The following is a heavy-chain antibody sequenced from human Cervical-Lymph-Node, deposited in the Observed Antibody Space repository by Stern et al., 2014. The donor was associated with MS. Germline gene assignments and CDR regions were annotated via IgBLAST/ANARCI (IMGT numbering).Heavy chain of an antibody. CDR3: VKDGESAAASMKYYYYGMDV. D-gene: IGHD6-13*01. CDR2: ISVAGGST. Sequence: VQLVESGGGLAQPGGSLRLSCAASGFTFRSYFMTWVRQAPGKGLEWVSGISVAGGSTYYADSVKGRFTISRDNSKNTLYLQMNSLRAEDTAIYYCVKDGESAAASMKYYYYGMDVWGQGTTVTVSS. V-gene: IGHV3-23*04. J-gene: IGHJ6*02. CDR1: GFTFRSYF.